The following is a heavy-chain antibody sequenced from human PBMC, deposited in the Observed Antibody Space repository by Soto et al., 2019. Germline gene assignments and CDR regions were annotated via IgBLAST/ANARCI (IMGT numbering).Heavy chain of an antibody. J-gene: IGHJ6*02. CDR2: IYPGDSDT. D-gene: IGHD1-26*01. CDR1: GYSFTSYW. CDR3: ASHSGSYYSGSSGYYYGMDV. Sequence: GESLKSSCKGSGYSFTSYWIGWVRQMPGKGLEWMGIIYPGDSDTRYSPSFQGQVTISADKSISTAYLQWSSLKASDTAMYYCASHSGSYYSGSSGYYYGMDVWGQGTTVTVSS. V-gene: IGHV5-51*01.